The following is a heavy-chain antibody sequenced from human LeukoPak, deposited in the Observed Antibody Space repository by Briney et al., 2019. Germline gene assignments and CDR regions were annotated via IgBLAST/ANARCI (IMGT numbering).Heavy chain of an antibody. CDR2: IKQDGSEK. V-gene: IGHV3-7*05. J-gene: IGHJ3*02. CDR3: ARVGVAVATDAFDI. CDR1: GFTFSSYW. Sequence: GGSLRLSCAASGFTFSSYWMSWVRQAPGKGLEWVANIKQDGSEKYYVDPVKGRFTISRDNAQNSLYRQMNSLRDEDMAVYYCARVGVAVATDAFDIWGQGTMVTVSS. D-gene: IGHD6-19*01.